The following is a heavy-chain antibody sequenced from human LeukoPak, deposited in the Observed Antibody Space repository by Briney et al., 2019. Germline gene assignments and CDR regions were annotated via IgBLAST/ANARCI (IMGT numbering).Heavy chain of an antibody. D-gene: IGHD3-10*02. CDR3: ARDHMFAFDM. Sequence: GGSLRLSCAASGFTFSSYAMHWVRQAPGKGLEWVAVISYDGSNKYYADSVKGRFTISRDNSKNTLYLQMNSLRDEDTAVYYCARDHMFAFDMWGQGTMVTVSS. CDR1: GFTFSSYA. CDR2: ISYDGSNK. J-gene: IGHJ3*02. V-gene: IGHV3-30-3*01.